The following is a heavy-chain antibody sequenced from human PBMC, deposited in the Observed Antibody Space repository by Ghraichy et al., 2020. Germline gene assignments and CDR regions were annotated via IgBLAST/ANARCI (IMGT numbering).Heavy chain of an antibody. D-gene: IGHD2-2*01. J-gene: IGHJ3*02. CDR2: IWYDGSNK. V-gene: IGHV3-33*01. CDR1: GFTFSSYG. CDR3: ARNAYCSSTSCYSGAFDI. Sequence: GGSLRLSCAASGFTFSSYGMHWVRQAPGKGLEWVAVIWYDGSNKYYADSVKGRFTISRDNSKNTLYLQMNSLRAEDTAVYYCARNAYCSSTSCYSGAFDIWGQGTMVTVSS.